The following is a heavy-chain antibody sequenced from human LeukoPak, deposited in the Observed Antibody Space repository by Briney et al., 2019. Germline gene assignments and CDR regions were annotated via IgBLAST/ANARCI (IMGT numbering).Heavy chain of an antibody. D-gene: IGHD7-27*01. CDR2: IRYDGSNK. V-gene: IGHV3-30*02. CDR3: AKDLTGDLDAFDI. J-gene: IGHJ3*02. CDR1: GFTFSSYG. Sequence: GGSLRLSCAASGFTFSSYGMHWVRLAPGKGLEWVAFIRYDGSNKYYADSVKGRFTISRDNSKNTLYLQMNSLRAEDTAVYYCAKDLTGDLDAFDIWGQGTMVTVSS.